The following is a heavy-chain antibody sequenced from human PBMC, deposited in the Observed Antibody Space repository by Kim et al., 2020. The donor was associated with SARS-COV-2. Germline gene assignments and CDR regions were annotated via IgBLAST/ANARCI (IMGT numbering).Heavy chain of an antibody. D-gene: IGHD6-19*01. Sequence: SETLSLTCTVSGGSIGSSSYYWAWTRHPPGKGLEWIGNIHYTTKTSYSASLKSRVTMSIDTSKNPYSLKLTSVTAADTAVYYCARWNIVVAGSDHWGQG. CDR1: GGSIGSSSYY. J-gene: IGHJ5*02. CDR2: IHYTTKT. V-gene: IGHV4-39*07. CDR3: ARWNIVVAGSDH.